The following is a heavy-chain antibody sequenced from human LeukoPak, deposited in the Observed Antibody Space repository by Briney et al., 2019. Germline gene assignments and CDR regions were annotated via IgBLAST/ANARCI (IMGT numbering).Heavy chain of an antibody. J-gene: IGHJ4*01. CDR1: GFTFSSYA. Sequence: GGSLRLSCAASGFTFSSYAMSWVRQAPGKGLEWVSAISGSGGSTYYADSVKGRFTISRDNSKNTLYLQMNRLRAEDTAVYYCVAQLAALPIDYWGQEPWSPSPQ. V-gene: IGHV3-23*01. CDR3: VAQLAALPIDY. CDR2: ISGSGGST. D-gene: IGHD6-6*01.